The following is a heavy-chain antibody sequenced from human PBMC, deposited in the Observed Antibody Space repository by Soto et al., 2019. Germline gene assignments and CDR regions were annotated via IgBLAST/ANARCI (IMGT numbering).Heavy chain of an antibody. D-gene: IGHD2-8*01. CDR1: GGSVSSVGYY. V-gene: IGHV4-31*03. CDR2: ITYSRNT. CDR3: VRGGSCTNGVCSVFDY. J-gene: IGHJ4*02. Sequence: TLSLTCTVSGGSVSSVGYYWSWIRQHPGKGLEWIGYITYSRNTYYNPSLESRVTMSADTSKNQFSLKLSSVTAADTAVYFCVRGGSCTNGVCSVFDYWGQGTLVTVSS.